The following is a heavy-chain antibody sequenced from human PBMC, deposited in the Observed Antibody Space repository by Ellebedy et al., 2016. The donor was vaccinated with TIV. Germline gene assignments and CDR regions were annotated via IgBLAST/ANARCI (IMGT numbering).Heavy chain of an antibody. CDR1: GSSISGYY. J-gene: IGHJ6*02. Sequence: MPSETLPLTCIVSGSSISGYYWSWIRQPPGKGLEYIWHIHYSGNSDYNPSLKSRLIISVEASKNQFSLRLRSVTAADTAVYYCARLPSNYGRQLGMDVWGQGATVTVSS. D-gene: IGHD3-10*01. CDR3: ARLPSNYGRQLGMDV. V-gene: IGHV4-59*08. CDR2: IHYSGNS.